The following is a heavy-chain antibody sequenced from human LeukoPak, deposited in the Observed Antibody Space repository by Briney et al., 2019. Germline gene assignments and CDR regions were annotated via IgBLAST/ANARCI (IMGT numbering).Heavy chain of an antibody. CDR3: AKEFKLAQLWLPYYFDY. CDR2: ISGSDGST. J-gene: IGHJ4*02. V-gene: IGHV3-23*01. Sequence: GGSLRLSCAASGFTFSSYAMSWVRQAPGKGLEWVSAISGSDGSTYYADSVKGRFTISRDNSKNTLYLRMNSLRAEDTAVYYCAKEFKLAQLWLPYYFDYWGQGTLVTVSS. CDR1: GFTFSSYA. D-gene: IGHD5-18*01.